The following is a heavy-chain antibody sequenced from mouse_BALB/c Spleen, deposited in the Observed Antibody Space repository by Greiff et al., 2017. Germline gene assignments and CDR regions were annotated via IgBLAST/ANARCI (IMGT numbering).Heavy chain of an antibody. V-gene: IGHV14-4*02. CDR1: GFNIKDYY. D-gene: IGHD1-1*01. J-gene: IGHJ3*01. Sequence: VQLKESGAELVRSGASVKLSCTASGFNIKDYYMHWVKQRPEQGLEWIGWIDPENGDTEYAPKFQGKATMTADTSSNTAYLQLSSLTSEDTAVYYCNYYGSSWWFAYWGQGTLVTVSA. CDR3: NYYGSSWWFAY. CDR2: IDPENGDT.